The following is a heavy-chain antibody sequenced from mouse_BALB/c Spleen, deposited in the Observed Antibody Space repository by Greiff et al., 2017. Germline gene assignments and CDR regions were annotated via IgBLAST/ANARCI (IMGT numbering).Heavy chain of an antibody. V-gene: IGHV3-1*02. J-gene: IGHJ4*01. CDR2: IHYSGST. D-gene: IGHD1-2*01. CDR3: ARPYGYDYAMDY. CDR1: GYSITSGYS. Sequence: EVQLVESGPDLVKPSQSLSLTCTVTGYSITSGYSWHWIRQLPGNKLEWMGYIHYSGSTNYNPSLKSRISITRDTSKNQFFLQLNSVTTEDTATYYCARPYGYDYAMDYWGQGTSVTVSS.